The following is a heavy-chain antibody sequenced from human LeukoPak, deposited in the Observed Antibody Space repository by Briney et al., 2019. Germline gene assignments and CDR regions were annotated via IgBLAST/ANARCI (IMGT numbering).Heavy chain of an antibody. CDR2: IYYSGST. CDR1: GGSISSDY. D-gene: IGHD3-16*01. J-gene: IGHJ4*02. CDR3: ARAGPGGLWGDY. V-gene: IGHV4-59*01. Sequence: PSETLSLTCTVSGGSISSDYWSWIRQPPGKGLEWIGYIYYSGSTNYNPSLKSRVTISVDTSKNQFSLKLSSVTAADTAVYYCARAGPGGLWGDYWGQGTLVTVSS.